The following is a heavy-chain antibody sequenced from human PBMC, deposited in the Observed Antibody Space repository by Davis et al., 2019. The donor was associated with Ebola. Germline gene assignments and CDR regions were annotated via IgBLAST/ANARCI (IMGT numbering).Heavy chain of an antibody. Sequence: GESLKISCAASGFTVSSNYMSWVRQAPGKGLEWVSVIYSGGSTYYADSVKGRFTISRGNSKNTLYLQMNSLRAEDTAVYYCARGHTIFGVVISNWFDPWGQGTLVTVSS. V-gene: IGHV3-53*01. CDR2: IYSGGST. CDR3: ARGHTIFGVVISNWFDP. J-gene: IGHJ5*02. CDR1: GFTVSSNY. D-gene: IGHD3-3*01.